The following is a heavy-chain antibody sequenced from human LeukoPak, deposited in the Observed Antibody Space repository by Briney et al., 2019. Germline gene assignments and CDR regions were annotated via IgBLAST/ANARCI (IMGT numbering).Heavy chain of an antibody. V-gene: IGHV7-4-1*02. CDR1: GYTFTSYA. CDR3: AREKWELDPYDAFDI. D-gene: IGHD1-26*01. J-gene: IGHJ3*02. CDR2: INTNTGNP. Sequence: ASVKVSCKASGYTFTSYAMNWVRQAPGQGLEWMGWINTNTGNPTYAQGFTGRFVFSLDTSVSTAYLQISSLKAEDTAVYYCAREKWELDPYDAFDIWGQGTMVTVSS.